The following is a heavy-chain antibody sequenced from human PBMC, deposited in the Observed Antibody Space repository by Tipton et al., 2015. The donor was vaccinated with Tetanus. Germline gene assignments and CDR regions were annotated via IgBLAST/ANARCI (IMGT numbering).Heavy chain of an antibody. V-gene: IGHV3-48*01. Sequence: SLRLSCAASAFTFTGYHMSWVRQAPGQGLEWVSYISTTGNTIYYADSVKGRFTISRDNAKNLLYLQMSSLRREDTAVYYCASSTVTRWGPGTLVTVSS. D-gene: IGHD4-17*01. CDR1: AFTFTGYH. CDR2: ISTTGNTI. J-gene: IGHJ4*02. CDR3: ASSTVTR.